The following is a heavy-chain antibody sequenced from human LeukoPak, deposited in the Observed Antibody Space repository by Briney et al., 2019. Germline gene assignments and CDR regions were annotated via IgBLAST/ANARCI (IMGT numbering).Heavy chain of an antibody. V-gene: IGHV3-7*01. CDR2: IKEDGSEK. D-gene: IGHD3-22*01. Sequence: QPGGSLRLSCAASGFTFSTYWMSWVRQAPGKGREWVANIKEDGSEKYYGDSVKGRFTISRDNAKNSLYLQMNSLRAEDTAVYYCARDSSGYQWGQGTLVTVSS. J-gene: IGHJ4*02. CDR3: ARDSSGYQ. CDR1: GFTFSTYW.